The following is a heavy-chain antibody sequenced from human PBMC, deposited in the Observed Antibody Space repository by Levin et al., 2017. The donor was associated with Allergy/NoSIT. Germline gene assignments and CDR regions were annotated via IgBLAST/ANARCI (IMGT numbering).Heavy chain of an antibody. CDR1: GFSLTTRGMV. V-gene: IGHV2-70*20. Sequence: SGPTLVKPSQTLTLTCTFSGFSLTTRGMVVSWVRQPPGKALEWLALIDWDDDKYYSTSLATRLTISRDTSKNQVVLTMTNMDPVDTATYYCARLHYSSSRYNWFDLWGRGTLVTVSS. CDR2: IDWDDDK. J-gene: IGHJ5*02. D-gene: IGHD6-13*01. CDR3: ARLHYSSSRYNWFDL.